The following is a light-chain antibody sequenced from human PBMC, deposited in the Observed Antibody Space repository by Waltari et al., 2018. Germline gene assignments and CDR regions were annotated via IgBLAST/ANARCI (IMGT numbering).Light chain of an antibody. CDR1: SGHSSNI. J-gene: IGLJ3*02. V-gene: IGLV4-69*01. CDR3: ETGGHGTWV. CDR2: VNSDGSH. Sequence: QLVLTQSPSASASLGASVKLTCTLSSGHSSNIIAWLQQQPGKCPRYLMKVNSDGSHRKGDVIPDRFPGSSSGAARYLTIASLQSEDEADYYCETGGHGTWVFGGGTKLTVL.